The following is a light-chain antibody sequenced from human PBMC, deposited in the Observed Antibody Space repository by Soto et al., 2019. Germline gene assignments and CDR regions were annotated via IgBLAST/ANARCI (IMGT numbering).Light chain of an antibody. CDR3: QQYVTSSPRT. CDR1: QSVSSN. CDR2: GAS. V-gene: IGKV3-15*01. J-gene: IGKJ1*01. Sequence: EVVMTQSPATLSMSPGERATLSCRASQSVSSNLAWYQQKPGQAPRLLIYGASTRATGIPARFSGSGSGTEFTLTINGLQSEDFAVYYCQQYVTSSPRTFGQGTKVEIK.